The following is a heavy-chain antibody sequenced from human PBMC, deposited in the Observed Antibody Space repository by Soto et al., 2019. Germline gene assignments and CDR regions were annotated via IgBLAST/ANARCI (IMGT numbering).Heavy chain of an antibody. CDR3: ARHLGYNTFLPDY. V-gene: IGHV5-51*01. CDR1: GYSFTSYW. CDR2: IYPGDSDT. J-gene: IGHJ4*02. D-gene: IGHD3-16*01. Sequence: PWESLKISCKGSGYSFTSYWIGWVRQMPGKGLEWMGIIYPGDSDTRYSPSFQGQVTISADKSISTAYLQRSSLKASDTAMYYCARHLGYNTFLPDYWGQGTLVTVSS.